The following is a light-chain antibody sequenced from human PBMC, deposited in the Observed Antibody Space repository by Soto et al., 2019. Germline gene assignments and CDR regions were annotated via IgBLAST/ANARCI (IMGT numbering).Light chain of an antibody. Sequence: QSVLTQPPSASGSPGQSVTISCTGTSSDVGGYNYVSWYQHHPGKAPKLIIYEVSKWPSGVPDRFSGSKSGNTASLTVSGLQAEDEADYYCSSYAGSTPCVFGGGTKLTVL. J-gene: IGLJ2*01. CDR2: EVS. CDR3: SSYAGSTPCV. V-gene: IGLV2-8*01. CDR1: SSDVGGYNY.